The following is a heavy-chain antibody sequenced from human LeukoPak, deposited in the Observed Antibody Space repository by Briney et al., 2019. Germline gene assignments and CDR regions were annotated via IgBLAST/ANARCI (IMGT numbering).Heavy chain of an antibody. CDR3: ARDRGSYSRPFYYYGMDV. J-gene: IGHJ6*02. D-gene: IGHD1-26*01. CDR1: GGSVSSGSYY. Sequence: SETLSLTCTVSGGSVSSGSYYWSWIRQPPGKGLEWIGYIYYSGSTNYNPSLKSRVTISVDTSKNQFSLKLSSVTAADTAVYYCARDRGSYSRPFYYYGMDVWGQGTTVTASS. V-gene: IGHV4-61*01. CDR2: IYYSGST.